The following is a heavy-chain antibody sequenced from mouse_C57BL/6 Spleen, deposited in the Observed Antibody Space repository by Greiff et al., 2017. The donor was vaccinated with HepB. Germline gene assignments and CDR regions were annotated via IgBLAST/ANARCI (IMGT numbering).Heavy chain of an antibody. CDR3: ARSPGSWYFDV. CDR2: INPNNGGT. Sequence: EVQLQQSGPELVKPGASVKISCKASGYTFTDYYMNWVKQSHGKSLEWIGDINPNNGGTSYNQKFKGKATLTVDKSSSTSYMELRSLTSEDSAVYYCARSPGSWYFDVWGTGTTVTVSS. J-gene: IGHJ1*03. CDR1: GYTFTDYY. V-gene: IGHV1-26*01.